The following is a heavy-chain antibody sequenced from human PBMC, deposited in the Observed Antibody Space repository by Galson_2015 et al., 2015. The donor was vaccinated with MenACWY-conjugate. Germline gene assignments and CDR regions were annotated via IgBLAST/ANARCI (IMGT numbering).Heavy chain of an antibody. CDR3: AHRKLGVASFDS. D-gene: IGHD3-10*01. CDR2: IYWDDDK. J-gene: IGHJ4*02. Sequence: PALVKPTQTLTLTCTFSGFSLSTSGVGVGWIRQPPGKALEWLILIYWDDDKRYSPSLKSRLTITKDTSKNRVVLTMTNMDPVDTATYYCAHRKLGVASFDSWGPGTLVTVSS. CDR1: GFSLSTSGVG. V-gene: IGHV2-5*02.